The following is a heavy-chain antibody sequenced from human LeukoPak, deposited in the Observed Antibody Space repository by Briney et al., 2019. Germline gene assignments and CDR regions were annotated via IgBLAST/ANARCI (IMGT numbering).Heavy chain of an antibody. V-gene: IGHV3-64*01. Sequence: PGGSQRLSGAASGSTFTSYSMHWVRQAPGKGLEYISAISNNGDNTFYANSVRGRFTISRDNSKNTLFLQMDSLRAEDTAVYFCARVATSNIYRYFYYVDVWGKGTTVIVSS. J-gene: IGHJ6*03. CDR1: GSTFTSYS. CDR3: ARVATSNIYRYFYYVDV. CDR2: ISNNGDNT. D-gene: IGHD2-2*02.